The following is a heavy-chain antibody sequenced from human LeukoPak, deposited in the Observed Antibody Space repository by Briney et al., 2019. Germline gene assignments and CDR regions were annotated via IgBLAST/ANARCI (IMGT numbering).Heavy chain of an antibody. CDR1: GYTFTTYY. V-gene: IGHV1-46*01. J-gene: IGHJ4*02. CDR3: AKEQYSYGRALVY. CDR2: INPSGGST. Sequence: SVKVSCKASGYTFTTYYMHWVRQAPGQGLEWMGIINPSGGSTSYAQKFQGRVTMTRDTSTSTVYMELSSLRSEDTAVYYCAKEQYSYGRALVYWGEGPLVTVSS. D-gene: IGHD5-18*01.